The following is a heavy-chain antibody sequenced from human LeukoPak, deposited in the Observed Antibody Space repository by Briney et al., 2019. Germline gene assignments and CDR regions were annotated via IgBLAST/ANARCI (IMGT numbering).Heavy chain of an antibody. V-gene: IGHV4-4*07. D-gene: IGHD3-10*01. CDR1: GGSISTYS. J-gene: IGHJ6*03. CDR2: IYSSGST. CDR3: ARNPLLSYMDV. Sequence: PSETLSLTCTVSGGSISTYSWSWIRQPAGKGLEWIGRIYSSGSTNYNPSLKSRVTMSVDTSKNQFSLKLSSVTAADTAVYSCARNPLLSYMDVWGKGTTVTVSS.